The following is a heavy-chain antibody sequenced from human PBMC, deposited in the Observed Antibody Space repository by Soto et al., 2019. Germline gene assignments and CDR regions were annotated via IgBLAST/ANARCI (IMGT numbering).Heavy chain of an antibody. V-gene: IGHV1-18*01. CDR1: GYTFTSYG. J-gene: IGHJ6*02. CDR2: INGYNGNT. CDR3: GKDRGVTYYYYGVDV. D-gene: IGHD3-10*01. Sequence: ASVKVSCKASGYTFTSYGITWVRQAPGQGLEWLGWINGYNGNTNYAQKLQGRVTMTTDTSTSTAYMELRSLRSDDTAVYYCGKDRGVTYYYYGVDVWGQGTTVTVSS.